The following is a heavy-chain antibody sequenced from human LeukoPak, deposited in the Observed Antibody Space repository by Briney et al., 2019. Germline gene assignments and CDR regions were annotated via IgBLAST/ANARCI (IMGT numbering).Heavy chain of an antibody. CDR3: ARFQVATIEGS. D-gene: IGHD5-12*01. V-gene: IGHV4-34*01. CDR1: GGSFSGYY. J-gene: IGHJ4*02. Sequence: PSETLSLTCAVYGGSFSGYYWSWIRQPPGKGLEWIGEINHSGSTNYNPSLKSRVTISVDTSKNQFSLKLSSVTAADTAVYYCARFQVATIEGSWGQGTLVTIPS. CDR2: INHSGST.